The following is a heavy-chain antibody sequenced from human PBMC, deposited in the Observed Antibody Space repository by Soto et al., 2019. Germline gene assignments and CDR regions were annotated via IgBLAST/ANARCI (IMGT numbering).Heavy chain of an antibody. CDR3: ARARKYCSGGSCRDPGIAAAHYYYYYGMDV. Sequence: QVQLVQSGAEVKKPGSSVKVSCKASGGTFSSYAISWVRQAPGQGLEWMGGIIPIFGTANYAQKFQGRVTITADKSTSTAYMELSSLRSEDTAVYYCARARKYCSGGSCRDPGIAAAHYYYYYGMDVWGQGTTVTVSS. J-gene: IGHJ6*02. V-gene: IGHV1-69*06. D-gene: IGHD2-15*01. CDR2: IIPIFGTA. CDR1: GGTFSSYA.